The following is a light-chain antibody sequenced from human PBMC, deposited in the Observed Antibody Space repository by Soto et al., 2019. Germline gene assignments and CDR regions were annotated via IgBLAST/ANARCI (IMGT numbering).Light chain of an antibody. J-gene: IGLJ3*02. CDR2: GVT. CDR1: VSDIGGYNY. Sequence: QSALTQPASVSGSPGQSITISCTGTVSDIGGYNYVSWYQQHPDKAPQLMIYGVTNRPSGVSSRFSGSKSGNTASLTISGLQAEDEADYYCSSYVSSSIVVFGGGTKVTV. CDR3: SSYVSSSIVV. V-gene: IGLV2-14*01.